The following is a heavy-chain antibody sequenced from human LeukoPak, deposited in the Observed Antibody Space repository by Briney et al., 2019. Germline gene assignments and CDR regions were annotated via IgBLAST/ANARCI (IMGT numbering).Heavy chain of an antibody. CDR3: ARDLGYYDSRGSGLFGY. CDR2: ISSSSSYI. Sequence: GGSLRLSCAASGFTFSSYSMNWVRQAPGKGLEWVSSISSSSSYIYYADSVKGRFTISRDNAKNSLYLQMNSLRAEDTAVYYCARDLGYYDSRGSGLFGYWGQGTLVTVSS. J-gene: IGHJ4*02. D-gene: IGHD3-22*01. V-gene: IGHV3-21*01. CDR1: GFTFSSYS.